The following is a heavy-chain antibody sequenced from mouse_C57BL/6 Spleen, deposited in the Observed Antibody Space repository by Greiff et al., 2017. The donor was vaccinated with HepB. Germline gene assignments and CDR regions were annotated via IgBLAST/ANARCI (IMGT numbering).Heavy chain of an antibody. D-gene: IGHD4-1*01. J-gene: IGHJ2*01. CDR3: ARQANWDDY. Sequence: QVQLKQPGAELVKPGASVKLSCKASGYTFTSYWMQWVKQRPGQGLEWIGEIDPSDSYTNYNQKFKGKATLTVDTSSSTAYMQLSSLTSEDSAVYYCARQANWDDYWGQGTTLTVSS. CDR1: GYTFTSYW. CDR2: IDPSDSYT. V-gene: IGHV1-50*01.